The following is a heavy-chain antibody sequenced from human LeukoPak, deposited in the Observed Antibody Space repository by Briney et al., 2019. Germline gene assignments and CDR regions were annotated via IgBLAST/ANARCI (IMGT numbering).Heavy chain of an antibody. J-gene: IGHJ6*03. Sequence: ASVKVSCKASGYTFTSYGISWVRQAPGQGLEWMGWISAYNGNTNYAQKLQGRVTMTTDTSSSTAYMELRSLRSDDTAVYYCAATVNYYYYMDVWGIGTTVTVSS. D-gene: IGHD4-11*01. CDR3: AATVNYYYYMDV. CDR2: ISAYNGNT. V-gene: IGHV1-18*01. CDR1: GYTFTSYG.